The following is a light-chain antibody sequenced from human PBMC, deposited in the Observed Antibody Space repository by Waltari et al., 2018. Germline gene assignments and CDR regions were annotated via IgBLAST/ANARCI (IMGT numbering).Light chain of an antibody. Sequence: QSALTQPASVSGTPGQSITISCTGTNSDVGHYNLVSWYQPHPGEAPELMICEVIKRPSGVSNRFSGSKSGNTASLTISGLQAEDEADYYCCSYAGSGTYVFGTGTKVTVL. J-gene: IGLJ1*01. V-gene: IGLV2-23*02. CDR2: EVI. CDR1: NSDVGHYNL. CDR3: CSYAGSGTYV.